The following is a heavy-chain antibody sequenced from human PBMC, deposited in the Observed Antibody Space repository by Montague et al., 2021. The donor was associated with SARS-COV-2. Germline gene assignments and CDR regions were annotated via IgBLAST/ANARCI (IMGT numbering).Heavy chain of an antibody. V-gene: IGHV4-34*01. Sequence: SETLSLTCGVYGGSFGDDHWSWIRQPPGKGLEWIGDIKQSGSTXXXPSXXXRVTISVDTSKNQFSLKLTSATAADTAVYFCARGHLSVSMIVVVFTSASYYFDYWGQGAQVTVSS. D-gene: IGHD3-22*01. CDR3: ARGHLSVSMIVVVFTSASYYFDY. J-gene: IGHJ4*02. CDR1: GGSFGDDH. CDR2: IKQSGST.